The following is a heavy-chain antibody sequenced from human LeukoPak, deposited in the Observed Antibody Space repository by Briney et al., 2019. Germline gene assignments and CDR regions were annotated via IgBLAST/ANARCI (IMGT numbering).Heavy chain of an antibody. D-gene: IGHD3-3*01. CDR2: IKSKTDGGTT. V-gene: IGHV3-15*01. J-gene: IGHJ4*02. CDR3: TTEFSITIFGVVKFFDY. Sequence: KAGGSLRLSCAASGFNFSNYRMNWVRQAPGKGLEWVGRIKSKTDGGTTDYAAPVKGRFTISRDDSKNTLYLQMNSLKTEDTAVYYCTTEFSITIFGVVKFFDYWGQGTLVTVSS. CDR1: GFNFSNYR.